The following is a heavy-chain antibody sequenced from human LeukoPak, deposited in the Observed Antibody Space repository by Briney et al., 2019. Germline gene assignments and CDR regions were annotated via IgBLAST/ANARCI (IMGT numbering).Heavy chain of an antibody. CDR3: AVDTAMGLYFDY. D-gene: IGHD5-18*01. CDR1: GGTFSSYA. V-gene: IGHV1-69*05. CDR2: IIPIFGTA. Sequence: GSSVKVSCKASGGTFSSYAISWVRQAPGQGLEWMGRIIPIFGTANYAQKFQGRVTITTDESTSTAYMELSSVRSEDTAVYYCAVDTAMGLYFDYWGQGTLVTVSS. J-gene: IGHJ4*02.